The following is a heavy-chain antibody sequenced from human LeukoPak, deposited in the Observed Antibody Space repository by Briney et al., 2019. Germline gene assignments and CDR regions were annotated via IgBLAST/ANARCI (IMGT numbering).Heavy chain of an antibody. D-gene: IGHD3-10*01. CDR1: GRSISSYY. J-gene: IGHJ5*02. CDR2: IYTSGST. Sequence: WETLSLTCTVSGRSISSYYWSWLRQPAGKGLEWIGRIYTSGSTNYNHSLKSRVTMSADTSKNQFSLKLSSVTAADTAVYSSARDYYGPWGQGTLVTVSS. CDR3: ARDYYGP. V-gene: IGHV4-4*07.